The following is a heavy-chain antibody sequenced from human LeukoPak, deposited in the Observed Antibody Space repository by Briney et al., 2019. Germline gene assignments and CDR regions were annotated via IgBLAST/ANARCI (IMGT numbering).Heavy chain of an antibody. Sequence: ASVKVSCKASGGTFSSYAISWVRQAPGQELEWMGGIIPIFGTANYAQKFQGRVTITADESTSTAYMELSSLRSEDTAVYYCATYPLGYCSGGSCLNWFDPWGQGTLVTVSS. V-gene: IGHV1-69*13. CDR2: IIPIFGTA. D-gene: IGHD2-15*01. J-gene: IGHJ5*02. CDR3: ATYPLGYCSGGSCLNWFDP. CDR1: GGTFSSYA.